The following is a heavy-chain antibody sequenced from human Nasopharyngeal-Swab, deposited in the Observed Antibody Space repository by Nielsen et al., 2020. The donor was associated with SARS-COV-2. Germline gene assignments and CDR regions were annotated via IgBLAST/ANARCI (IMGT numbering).Heavy chain of an antibody. CDR3: ARGASEVVVIVWFDP. CDR1: GGSISSSSYY. CDR2: IYYSGST. Sequence: AETLSLTCTVSGGSISSSSYYWGWTRQPPGKGLEWIGSIYYSGSTYYNPSLKSRVTISVDTSKNQFSLKLSSVTAADTAVYYCARGASEVVVIVWFDPWGQGTLVTVSS. D-gene: IGHD3-22*01. J-gene: IGHJ5*02. V-gene: IGHV4-39*07.